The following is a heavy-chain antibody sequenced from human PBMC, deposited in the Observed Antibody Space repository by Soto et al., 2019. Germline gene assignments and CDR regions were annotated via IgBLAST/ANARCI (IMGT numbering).Heavy chain of an antibody. J-gene: IGHJ4*02. D-gene: IGHD3-16*01. Sequence: PWGSLRLSCAASGFTFISYGMHWVRQAPGKGLEWVAVISYDGSNQYYGDSVKGRFTISRDNSKNAVYLQMSSLRAEDTAVYYCAKGGLYGDYTDSWGQGTLVTVSS. CDR2: ISYDGSNQ. CDR1: GFTFISYG. CDR3: AKGGLYGDYTDS. V-gene: IGHV3-30*18.